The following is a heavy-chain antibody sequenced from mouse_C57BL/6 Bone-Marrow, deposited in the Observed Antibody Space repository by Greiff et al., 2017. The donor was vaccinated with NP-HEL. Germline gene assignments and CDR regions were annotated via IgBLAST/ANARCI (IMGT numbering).Heavy chain of an antibody. CDR1: GYSFTSYY. V-gene: IGHV1-66*01. J-gene: IGHJ2*01. CDR2: IYPGSGNT. CDR3: AREGITTVVATEGYYFDY. D-gene: IGHD1-1*01. Sequence: VQLQQSGPELVKPGASVKISCKASGYSFTSYYIHWVKQRPGQGLEWIGWIYPGSGNTKYNEKFKGKATLTADTSSSTAYMQLSSLTSEDSAVYYCAREGITTVVATEGYYFDYWGQGTTLTVSS.